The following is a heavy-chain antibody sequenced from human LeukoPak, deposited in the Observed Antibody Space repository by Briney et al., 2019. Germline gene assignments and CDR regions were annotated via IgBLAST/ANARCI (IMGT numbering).Heavy chain of an antibody. J-gene: IGHJ5*02. CDR2: INADSGDT. D-gene: IGHD3-22*01. Sequence: ASVKVSCKASRYIFTGFNFHWVRQAPGQGLEWMGRINADSGDTDLAQQFQGRITMTRGTSVSTTYMELTGLISDDTAIYYCARQADYLDNSGHYYVGSLNPWGRGTLVTVSS. CDR1: RYIFTGFN. V-gene: IGHV1-2*06. CDR3: ARQADYLDNSGHYYVGSLNP.